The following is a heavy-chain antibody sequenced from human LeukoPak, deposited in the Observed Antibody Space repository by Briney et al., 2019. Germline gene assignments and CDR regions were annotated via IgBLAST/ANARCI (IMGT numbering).Heavy chain of an antibody. CDR3: VRGGNKPPIGFYP. CDR1: GFIFSTYS. D-gene: IGHD5-12*01. J-gene: IGHJ5*02. V-gene: IGHV3-21*01. CDR2: ISSGGDYI. Sequence: GGTLRLSCAASGFIFSTYSMNWVRQAPGKGLEWVSSISSGGDYIYYADSVKRRSTISRDNGKNSPYLQMNTLRAEDTAVFYGVRGGNKPPIGFYPWGQGALVTVSS.